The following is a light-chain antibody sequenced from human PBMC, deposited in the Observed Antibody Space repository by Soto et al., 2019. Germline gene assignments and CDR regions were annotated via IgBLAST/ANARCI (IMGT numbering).Light chain of an antibody. CDR2: GAS. CDR1: QSVSSSY. J-gene: IGKJ2*01. CDR3: PQYGSSPYT. V-gene: IGKV3-20*01. Sequence: EIVLTQSPGTLSLSPGERATLSCRASQSVSSSYLAWYQQKPGQAPRLLIYGASSRATGIPDRFSGSGSGTDFTLSLSRLEPEDFAVYYCPQYGSSPYTFGEPPTLATK.